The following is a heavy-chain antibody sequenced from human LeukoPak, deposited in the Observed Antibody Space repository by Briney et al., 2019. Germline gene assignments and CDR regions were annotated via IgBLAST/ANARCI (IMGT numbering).Heavy chain of an antibody. CDR3: ARAPRGSPNWFDP. CDR2: IYSGGST. D-gene: IGHD3-10*01. V-gene: IGHV3-66*01. J-gene: IGHJ5*02. CDR1: GFTFSNYS. Sequence: GGSLRLSCAASGFTFSNYSMNWVRQAPGKGLEWVSVIYSGGSTYYADSVKGRFTISRDNSKNTLYLQVNSLRAEDTAVYYCARAPRGSPNWFDPWGQGTLVTVSS.